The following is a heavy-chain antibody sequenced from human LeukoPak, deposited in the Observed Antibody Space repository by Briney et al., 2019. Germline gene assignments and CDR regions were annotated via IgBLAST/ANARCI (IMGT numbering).Heavy chain of an antibody. CDR3: ARGGRFQDY. CDR2: INHSGST. D-gene: IGHD1-26*01. Sequence: PSGTLSLTCAVSGGSISSSNWWSWVRQPPGKGLEWIGEINHSGSTNYNPSLKSRVTISVDTSKNQFSLKLSSVTAADTAVYYCARGGRFQDYWGQGTLVTVSS. J-gene: IGHJ4*02. CDR1: GGSISSSNW. V-gene: IGHV4-4*02.